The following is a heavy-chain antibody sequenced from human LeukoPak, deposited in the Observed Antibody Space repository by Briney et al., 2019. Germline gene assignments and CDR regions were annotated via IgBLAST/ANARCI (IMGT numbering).Heavy chain of an antibody. CDR3: VLQLTIYFDH. CDR1: GGTFSSYS. V-gene: IGHV1-69*08. CDR2: IIPILGTV. D-gene: IGHD3-3*01. J-gene: IGHJ4*02. Sequence: ASVKVSCKASGGTFSSYSITWVRQAPGQGLEWMGRIIPILGTVNYAQKFQGRVTITADKSTTTAYMELSSLRSEDTAVYYCVLQLTIYFDHRGQGTLVTVSS.